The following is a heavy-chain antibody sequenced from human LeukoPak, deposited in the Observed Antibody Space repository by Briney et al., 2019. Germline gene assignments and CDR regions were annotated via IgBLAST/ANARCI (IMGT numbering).Heavy chain of an antibody. CDR2: ISAYNGNT. Sequence: ASVKVSCKASGYTFTSYGISWVRRAPGQGLEWMGWISAYNGNTNYAQKLQGRVTMTTDTSTSTAYMELRSLRSDDTAVYYCARGTTMVRGVIIPNWFDPWGQGTLVTVSS. CDR1: GYTFTSYG. J-gene: IGHJ5*02. CDR3: ARGTTMVRGVIIPNWFDP. D-gene: IGHD3-10*01. V-gene: IGHV1-18*01.